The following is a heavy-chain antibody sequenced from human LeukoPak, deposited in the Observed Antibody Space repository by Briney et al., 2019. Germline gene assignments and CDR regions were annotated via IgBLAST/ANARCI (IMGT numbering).Heavy chain of an antibody. V-gene: IGHV3-7*01. Sequence: GGSLRLSCAASGFTFSSYWMSWVRQAPGKGLEWVANIKQDGSEKYYVDSVKGRFTISRDNAKNSLYLQMNSLRAEDTAVYYCARDADRWGDYFDYWGQGTLVTVSS. J-gene: IGHJ4*02. D-gene: IGHD3-16*01. CDR1: GFTFSSYW. CDR2: IKQDGSEK. CDR3: ARDADRWGDYFDY.